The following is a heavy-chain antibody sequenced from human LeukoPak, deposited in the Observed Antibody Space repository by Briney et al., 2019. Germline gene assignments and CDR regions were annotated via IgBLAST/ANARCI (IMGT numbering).Heavy chain of an antibody. CDR1: GYTFTDYY. CDR2: INPKSGGT. Sequence: ASVKVSCTASGYTFTDYYIHWVRQTPGQGPEWLGWINPKSGGTTTAQTFQGGLTMTRDTSLTTTFLELSTLTSDDTAVYYCARRRFSTSSYLDSWGQGTLVTVSS. D-gene: IGHD2/OR15-2a*01. CDR3: ARRRFSTSSYLDS. J-gene: IGHJ4*02. V-gene: IGHV1-2*02.